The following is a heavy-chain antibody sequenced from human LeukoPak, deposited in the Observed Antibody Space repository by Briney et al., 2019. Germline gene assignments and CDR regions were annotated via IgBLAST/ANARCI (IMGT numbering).Heavy chain of an antibody. CDR1: GGSISSYY. CDR2: IYYSGST. D-gene: IGHD6-6*01. J-gene: IGHJ4*02. Sequence: KPSETLSLTCTVSGGSISSYYWSWIRQPPGKGLEWIGYIYYSGSTNYNPSLKSRVTISVDTSKHQFSLKLSSVTAADTAVYYCARVVIAARPYFDYWGQGTLVTVSS. CDR3: ARVVIAARPYFDY. V-gene: IGHV4-59*01.